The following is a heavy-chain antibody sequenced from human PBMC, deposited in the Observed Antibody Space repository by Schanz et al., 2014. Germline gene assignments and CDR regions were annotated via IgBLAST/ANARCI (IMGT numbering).Heavy chain of an antibody. CDR1: GFSFVDAW. J-gene: IGHJ4*02. Sequence: EVQVVESGGGLVQPGGSLRLSCAASGFSFVDAWMSWVRQAPGRGLEWVATIKKDGSEKYNVDAVKGRFTISRDNAENSLYLQMNSLRAEDTAVYYCARDKGGYYPFDYWGQGTLVTVSS. D-gene: IGHD3-3*01. CDR2: IKKDGSEK. V-gene: IGHV3-7*01. CDR3: ARDKGGYYPFDY.